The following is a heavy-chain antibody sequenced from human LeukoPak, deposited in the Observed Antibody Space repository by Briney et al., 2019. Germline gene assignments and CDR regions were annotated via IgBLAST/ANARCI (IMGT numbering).Heavy chain of an antibody. V-gene: IGHV3-30*02. CDR3: AKDYYDSSGYYYLYYYYYYMDV. Sequence: GGSLRLSCAASGFTFSSYGMHWVRQAPGKGLEWVAFIRYDGSNKYYADSVKGRFTISRDNSKNTLYLQMNSLRAEDTAVYYCAKDYYDSSGYYYLYYYYYYMDVWGKGTTVTISS. D-gene: IGHD3-22*01. CDR1: GFTFSSYG. J-gene: IGHJ6*03. CDR2: IRYDGSNK.